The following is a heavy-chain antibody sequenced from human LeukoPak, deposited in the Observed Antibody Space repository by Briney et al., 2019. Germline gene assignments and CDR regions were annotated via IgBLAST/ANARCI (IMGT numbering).Heavy chain of an antibody. V-gene: IGHV3-23*01. CDR3: ARTGGSQGGNY. D-gene: IGHD1-26*01. J-gene: IGHJ4*02. Sequence: GGTLRLSCAASGFTFSSHGMNWVRQAPGKGLEWVSGISPSGGITYYTDSVKGRFTISRDNSKNTLYLQMNSLRAEDTAVYYCARTGGSQGGNYWGQGTLVTVSS. CDR2: ISPSGGIT. CDR1: GFTFSSHG.